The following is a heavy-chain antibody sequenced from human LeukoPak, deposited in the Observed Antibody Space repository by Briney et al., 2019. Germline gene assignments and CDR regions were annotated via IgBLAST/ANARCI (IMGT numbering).Heavy chain of an antibody. D-gene: IGHD7-27*01. CDR2: TNHSAST. Sequence: SETLSLTCAVYGGSFSDYSWSWLRQTPEKGLEWIGETNHSASTNYNPSLKSRVTISVDTSKNQFSLKLSSVTAADTAVYYCARFWGPTFDYWGQGTLVTVSS. J-gene: IGHJ4*02. CDR1: GGSFSDYS. V-gene: IGHV4-34*01. CDR3: ARFWGPTFDY.